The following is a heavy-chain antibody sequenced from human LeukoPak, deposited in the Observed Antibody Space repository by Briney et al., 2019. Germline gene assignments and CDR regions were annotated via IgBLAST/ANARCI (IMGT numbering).Heavy chain of an antibody. Sequence: PGGSLRLSCAASGFTFSDYAMGWVRQAPGQGLQWVSAIGGSGGTTYYADSVKGRFTTSRDNSKNTLYLQMNSLRAEDTAIYYCARDLGATTGFDYWGQGTLVTVSS. CDR3: ARDLGATTGFDY. V-gene: IGHV3-23*01. D-gene: IGHD1-26*01. CDR2: IGGSGGTT. J-gene: IGHJ4*02. CDR1: GFTFSDYA.